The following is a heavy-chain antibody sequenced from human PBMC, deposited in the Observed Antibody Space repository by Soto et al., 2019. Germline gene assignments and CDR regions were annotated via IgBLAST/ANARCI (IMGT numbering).Heavy chain of an antibody. D-gene: IGHD4-17*01. CDR2: IKNKVDGGTI. Sequence: EVHLVESGGDLVKPGGCLRLSCAASGINFPNAWMSWVRQAPGEGLEWVGRIKNKVDGGTIDYAAPVRGRFTISRDDSKNTLFLQMSNLEAGDTAVYYCTTDPGDYEDFWGQGTLVTVS. CDR3: TTDPGDYEDF. V-gene: IGHV3-15*01. CDR1: GINFPNAW. J-gene: IGHJ4*02.